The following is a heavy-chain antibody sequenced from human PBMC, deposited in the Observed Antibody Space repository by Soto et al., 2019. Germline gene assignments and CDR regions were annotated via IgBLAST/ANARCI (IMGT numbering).Heavy chain of an antibody. CDR3: AKDLFLKYSSSWYPPLNWFDP. D-gene: IGHD6-13*01. J-gene: IGHJ5*02. CDR2: ISGSGGST. Sequence: PGGSLRLSCAASGFTFSSYAMSWVRQAPGKGLEWVSAISGSGGSTYYADSVKGRFTISRDNSKNTLYLQMNSLRAEDTAVYYCAKDLFLKYSSSWYPPLNWFDPWGQGTLVTVSS. V-gene: IGHV3-23*01. CDR1: GFTFSSYA.